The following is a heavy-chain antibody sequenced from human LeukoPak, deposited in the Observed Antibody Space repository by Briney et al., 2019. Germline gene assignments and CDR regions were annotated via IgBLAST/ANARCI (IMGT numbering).Heavy chain of an antibody. Sequence: ASVKLSCKASGYTFTGYYMHWVRQAPGQGLEWMGWINPNSGGTNYAQKFQGRVTTTRDTSINTAYMELSRLRSDDTAVYYCARDRRNLSRISRAFDIWGQGTMVTVSS. J-gene: IGHJ3*02. V-gene: IGHV1-2*02. CDR3: ARDRRNLSRISRAFDI. CDR1: GYTFTGYY. D-gene: IGHD2/OR15-2a*01. CDR2: INPNSGGT.